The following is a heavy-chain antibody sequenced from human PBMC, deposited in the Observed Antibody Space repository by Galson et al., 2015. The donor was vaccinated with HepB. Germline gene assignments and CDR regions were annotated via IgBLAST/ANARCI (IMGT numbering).Heavy chain of an antibody. V-gene: IGHV3-30*04. D-gene: IGHD2-21*01. J-gene: IGHJ4*02. CDR1: GFTFSSYA. CDR3: AEGNCGGDCPFDY. Sequence: SLRLSCAASGFTFSSYAMHWVRQAPGKGLEWVAVISYDGSTYYADSVKGRFTISRDNSKNTMYLQMNSLRAEDTAVYYCAEGNCGGDCPFDYWGQGTLVTVSS. CDR2: ISYDGST.